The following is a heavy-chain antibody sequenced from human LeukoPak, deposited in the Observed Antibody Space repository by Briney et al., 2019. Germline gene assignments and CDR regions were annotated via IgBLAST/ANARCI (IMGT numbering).Heavy chain of an antibody. CDR1: GYTFTDYY. Sequence: ASVKVSCKASGYTFTDYYIHWVRQAPGQGLEWMGRLNPNNGDTNYAQKFQGRVTMTRDTSISTAYMELSRLRSDDTAVYYCARAQTATVKVFDYWGQGTLVTVSS. CDR2: LNPNNGDT. J-gene: IGHJ4*02. D-gene: IGHD5-18*01. V-gene: IGHV1-2*06. CDR3: ARAQTATVKVFDY.